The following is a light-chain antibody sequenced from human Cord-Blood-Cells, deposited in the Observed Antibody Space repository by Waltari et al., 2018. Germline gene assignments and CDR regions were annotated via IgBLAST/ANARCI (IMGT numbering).Light chain of an antibody. Sequence: QSALTQPRSGSGSPGQTVTISCTATRRDVGGFVYAYWYPQPPGKAPKLIIYDVRKRPSGVPDRFSGSKSVDTASLTISGLQAEDEADYYCCSYAGSYTWVFGGGTKLTVL. CDR3: CSYAGSYTWV. CDR1: RRDVGGFVY. V-gene: IGLV2-11*02. J-gene: IGLJ2*01. CDR2: DVR.